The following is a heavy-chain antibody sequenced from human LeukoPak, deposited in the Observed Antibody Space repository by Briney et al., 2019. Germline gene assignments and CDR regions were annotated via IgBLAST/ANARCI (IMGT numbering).Heavy chain of an antibody. D-gene: IGHD6-13*01. J-gene: IGHJ4*02. CDR2: ISSSSSYI. CDR3: ARGSSSWTRVDY. CDR1: GFTFSSYS. V-gene: IGHV3-21*01. Sequence: GGSLRLSCAASGFTFSSYSMNWVRQASGKGLEWVSSISSSSSYIYYADSVKGRFTISRDNAKNSLYLQMNSLRAEDTAVYYCARGSSSWTRVDYWGQGTLVTVSS.